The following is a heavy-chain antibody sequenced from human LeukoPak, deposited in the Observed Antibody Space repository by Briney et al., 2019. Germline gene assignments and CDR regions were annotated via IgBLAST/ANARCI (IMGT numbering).Heavy chain of an antibody. CDR3: AELGITMIGGV. J-gene: IGHJ6*04. CDR1: GGSFSGYY. V-gene: IGHV4-34*01. CDR2: INHSGST. Sequence: SETLSLTCAVYGGSFSGYYWSWIRQPPGKGLEWIGEINHSGSTNYNPSLKSRVTISRDNAKNSLYLQMNSLRAEDTAVYYCAELGITMIGGVWGKGTTVTISS. D-gene: IGHD3-10*02.